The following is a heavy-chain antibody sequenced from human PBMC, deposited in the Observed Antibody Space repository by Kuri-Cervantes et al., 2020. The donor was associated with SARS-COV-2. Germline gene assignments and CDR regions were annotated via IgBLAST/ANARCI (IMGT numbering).Heavy chain of an antibody. J-gene: IGHJ4*02. CDR1: GFTFDDYA. Sequence: SLKISFAASGFTFDDYAMHWARQAPGKGLEWVSGIRWNSGSIGYADSVKGRFTISRDNAKNSLYLQMNSLRAEDTAVYYCAKAYWNYNYFDYWGQGTLVTVSS. V-gene: IGHV3-9*01. CDR2: IRWNSGSI. D-gene: IGHD1-7*01. CDR3: AKAYWNYNYFDY.